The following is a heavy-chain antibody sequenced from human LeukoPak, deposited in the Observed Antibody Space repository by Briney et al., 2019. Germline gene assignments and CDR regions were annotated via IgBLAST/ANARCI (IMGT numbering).Heavy chain of an antibody. CDR2: IYTSGST. CDR1: GGSISSGSYY. CDR3: ARLRVGMIFE. Sequence: PSQTLSLTCTVSGGSISSGSYYWSWIRQPAGKGLEWIGRIYTSGSTNYNPSLKSRVTISVDTSKNQFSLKLSSVTAADTAVYYCARLRVGMIFEWGQGTLVTVSS. D-gene: IGHD3/OR15-3a*01. J-gene: IGHJ4*02. V-gene: IGHV4-61*02.